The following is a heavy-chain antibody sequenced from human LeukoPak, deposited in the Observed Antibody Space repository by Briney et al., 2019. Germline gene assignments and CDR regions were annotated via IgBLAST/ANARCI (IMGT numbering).Heavy chain of an antibody. D-gene: IGHD3-10*01. CDR1: GFTLSSYD. CDR3: AREALVRGVRGAFDI. V-gene: IGHV3-13*05. Sequence: GGSLRLSCAASGFTLSSYDMHWVRQATGKGLEWVSAIGTAGDPYYPGSVKGRFTISRENAKNSLYLQMNSLRAGDTAVYYCAREALVRGVRGAFDIWGQGTMVTVSS. J-gene: IGHJ3*02. CDR2: IGTAGDP.